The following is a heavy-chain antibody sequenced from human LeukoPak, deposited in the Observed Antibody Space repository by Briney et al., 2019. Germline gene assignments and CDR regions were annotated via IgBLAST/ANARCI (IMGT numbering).Heavy chain of an antibody. D-gene: IGHD3-10*01. V-gene: IGHV1-2*02. Sequence: GASVKVSCKTSGYTFTGYYMHWVRQAPGQGLEWMGWINPNSGGTNYAQKFQGRVTMTRDTSISTAYMELRSLRSDDTAVYYCARDSGFGELFAFDYWGQGTLVTVSS. CDR2: INPNSGGT. J-gene: IGHJ4*02. CDR1: GYTFTGYY. CDR3: ARDSGFGELFAFDY.